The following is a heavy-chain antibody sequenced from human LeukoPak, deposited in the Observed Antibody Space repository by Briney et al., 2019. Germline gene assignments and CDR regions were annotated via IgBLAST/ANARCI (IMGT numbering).Heavy chain of an antibody. CDR1: GGSISSYY. V-gene: IGHV4-59*01. J-gene: IGHJ3*02. Sequence: PSETLSLTCTVSGGSISSYYWSWIRQPPGKGLEWIGYIYYSGSTNYNPSLKSRVTISVDTSKNQFSLKLSSVTAADTAVYYCARVLEAWPQNAFDIWGQGAMVTVSS. CDR2: IYYSGST. D-gene: IGHD3-3*01. CDR3: ARVLEAWPQNAFDI.